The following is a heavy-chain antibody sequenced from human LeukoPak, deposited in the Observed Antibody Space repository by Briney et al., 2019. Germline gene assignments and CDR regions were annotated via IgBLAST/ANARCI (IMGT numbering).Heavy chain of an antibody. V-gene: IGHV4-31*03. Sequence: SQTLSLTCTVSGGSISSGGYDWSWIRQHPGKGLEWIGYIYYSGSTYYNPSLKSRVNISVDTSKNQFSLKLSSVTAADTAVYYCASGRVVPAAIRAFDIWGQGTMVTVSS. CDR3: ASGRVVPAAIRAFDI. D-gene: IGHD2-2*01. CDR2: IYYSGST. CDR1: GGSISSGGYD. J-gene: IGHJ3*02.